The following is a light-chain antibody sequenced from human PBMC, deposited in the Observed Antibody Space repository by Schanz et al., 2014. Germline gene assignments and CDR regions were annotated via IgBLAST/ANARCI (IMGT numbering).Light chain of an antibody. Sequence: EIVMTQSPATLSVSPGERVTLSCRASQSVSSNLAWYQQKPGQAPRLLIYGASNRATGIPTRFSGSGSGTEFTLTISGLQPEDVATYYCQQYGGYPLTFGGGTRVDIK. CDR3: QQYGGYPLT. CDR1: QSVSSN. CDR2: GAS. J-gene: IGKJ4*01. V-gene: IGKV3-15*01.